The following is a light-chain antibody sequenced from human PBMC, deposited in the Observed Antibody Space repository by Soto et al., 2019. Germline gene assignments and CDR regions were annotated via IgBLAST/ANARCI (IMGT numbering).Light chain of an antibody. CDR2: AAS. CDR1: QGISSW. V-gene: IGKV1-12*01. CDR3: QQASSCPLT. Sequence: DLQMTQSPSSVSASVGDRVTISCRESQGISSWLDWYQQKPGKDPKLLFYAASSLQSGVPSRFSGSGSGTDFTLTISSLQPEDFAPYDCQQASSCPLTFGGGTKVEIK. J-gene: IGKJ4*01.